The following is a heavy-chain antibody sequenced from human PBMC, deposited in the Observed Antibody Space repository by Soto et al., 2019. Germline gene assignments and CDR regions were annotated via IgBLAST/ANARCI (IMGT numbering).Heavy chain of an antibody. CDR1: GFTFSSYA. CDR2: ISYDGSNK. J-gene: IGHJ6*02. V-gene: IGHV3-30-3*01. D-gene: IGHD2-15*01. CDR3: ARDQCLLGGSCYSFPYYYGMDV. Sequence: GGSLRLSCAASGFTFSSYAMHWVRQAPGKGLEWVAVISYDGSNKYYADSVKGRFTISRDNSKNTLYLQMNSLRAEDTAVYYCARDQCLLGGSCYSFPYYYGMDVWGQGTTVTVSS.